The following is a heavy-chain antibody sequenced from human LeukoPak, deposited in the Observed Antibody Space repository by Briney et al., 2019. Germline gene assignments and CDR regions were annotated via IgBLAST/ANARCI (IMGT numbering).Heavy chain of an antibody. Sequence: VKVSCKASGYTFTGYYIHWVRQAPGQGLEWMGIINPSGGSTSHAQKFQGRVTMTRDTSTSTVYMELSSLRSEDTAMYYCARDTRNWLDPWGQGTLVTVSS. CDR2: INPSGGST. V-gene: IGHV1-46*01. J-gene: IGHJ5*02. CDR1: GYTFTGYY. CDR3: ARDTRNWLDP.